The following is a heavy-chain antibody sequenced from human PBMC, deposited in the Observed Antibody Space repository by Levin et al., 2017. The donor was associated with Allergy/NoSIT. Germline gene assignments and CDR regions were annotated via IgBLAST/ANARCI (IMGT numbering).Heavy chain of an antibody. V-gene: IGHV3-15*01. D-gene: IGHD4-17*01. CDR2: IKSKTDGGTT. CDR1: GFTFSNAW. Sequence: GGSLRLSCAASGFTFSNAWMSWVRQAPGKGLEWVGRIKSKTDGGTTDYAAPVKGRFTISRDDSKNTLYLQMNSLKTEDTAVYYCTGSEDGVTTGGYYYYGMDVWGQGTTVTVSS. CDR3: TGSEDGVTTGGYYYYGMDV. J-gene: IGHJ6*02.